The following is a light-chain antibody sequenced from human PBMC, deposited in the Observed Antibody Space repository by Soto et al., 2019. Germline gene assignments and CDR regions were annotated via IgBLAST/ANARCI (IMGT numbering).Light chain of an antibody. V-gene: IGKV3-15*01. CDR3: QLYINLPRT. Sequence: EVVMTQFPATLSVSPGERATLSCRASQSVNSNLAWYQHKPGQAPRLLIYGASARATGIPARFSGSGSGTEFTLTISPLQSEDFAVYYCQLYINLPRTFGGGTKVEIK. CDR1: QSVNSN. CDR2: GAS. J-gene: IGKJ4*01.